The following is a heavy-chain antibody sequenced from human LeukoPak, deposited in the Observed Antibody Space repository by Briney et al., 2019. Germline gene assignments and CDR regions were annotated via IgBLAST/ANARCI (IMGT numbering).Heavy chain of an antibody. J-gene: IGHJ4*02. D-gene: IGHD5-12*01. CDR2: IYHSGST. CDR1: GGAISSSNW. V-gene: IGHV4-4*02. CDR3: AVDIVATHTDY. Sequence: SETLSLTCAVSGGAISSSNWWSWVRPPPGKGLEWIGEIYHSGSTNYNPSLKSRVTISVDKSKNQFPLKLSSVTAADTAVYYCAVDIVATHTDYWGQGTLVTVSS.